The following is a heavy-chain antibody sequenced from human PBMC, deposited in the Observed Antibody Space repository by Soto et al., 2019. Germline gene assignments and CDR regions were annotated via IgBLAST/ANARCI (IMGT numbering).Heavy chain of an antibody. V-gene: IGHV5-51*01. CDR1: GYSFTSYW. CDR3: SRQIHYYYYGMDV. CDR2: IYPGDSDT. Sequence: PGESLKISCKGSGYSFTSYWIGWVRQMPGKGLEWMGIIYPGDSDTRYSPSFQGQVTISADKSISTAYLQWSSLKASDTAMYYCSRQIHYYYYGMDVWGPGTTVTVFS. J-gene: IGHJ6*02.